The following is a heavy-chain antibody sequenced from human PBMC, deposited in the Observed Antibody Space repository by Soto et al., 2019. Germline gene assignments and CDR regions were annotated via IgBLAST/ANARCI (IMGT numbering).Heavy chain of an antibody. Sequence: EVQLVESGGGLVQPGGSLRLSCAASGFTFSSYWMSWVRQAPGKGLEWVANIKQDGSEKYYVDSVKGRFTISRDNAKNSLYLQMNSLRAEDTAVYYCAREVRGYSYGYVGEGYYYYYGMDVWGQGTTVTVSS. J-gene: IGHJ6*02. CDR3: AREVRGYSYGYVGEGYYYYYGMDV. D-gene: IGHD5-18*01. V-gene: IGHV3-7*05. CDR2: IKQDGSEK. CDR1: GFTFSSYW.